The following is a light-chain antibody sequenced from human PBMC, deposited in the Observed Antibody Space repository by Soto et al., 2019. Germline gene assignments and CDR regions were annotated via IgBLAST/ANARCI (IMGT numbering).Light chain of an antibody. Sequence: QSALTQPRSVSGSPGQSVTISCTGISSGVGRSNYVSWSQHHPGKAPKLVIYDVSQRPSGVPDRFAGSKSGSTASLTISGLQPEDEADYFCCSYAGSYTWVFGGGTKLTVL. CDR2: DVS. CDR1: SSGVGRSNY. V-gene: IGLV2-11*01. J-gene: IGLJ3*02. CDR3: CSYAGSYTWV.